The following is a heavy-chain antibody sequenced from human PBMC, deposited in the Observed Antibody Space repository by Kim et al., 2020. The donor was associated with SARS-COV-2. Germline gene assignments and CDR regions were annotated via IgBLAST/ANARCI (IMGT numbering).Heavy chain of an antibody. Sequence: SETLSLICTVSGGSISSYYWSWIRQPPGKGLEWIGYIYYSGSTNYNPSLKSRVTISVDKSKNQFSLKLSSVTAADTAVYYCARLKEMATISPFDYWGQGTLVTVSS. V-gene: IGHV4-59*01. J-gene: IGHJ4*02. D-gene: IGHD5-12*01. CDR2: IYYSGST. CDR1: GGSISSYY. CDR3: ARLKEMATISPFDY.